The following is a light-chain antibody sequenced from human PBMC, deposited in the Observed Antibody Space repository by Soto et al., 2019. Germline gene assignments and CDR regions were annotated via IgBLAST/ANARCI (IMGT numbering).Light chain of an antibody. J-gene: IGLJ3*02. CDR1: NIGVKN. CDR2: DDR. CDR3: QVWDSGSDQVV. Sequence: SSVLTQPPSVSVAPGQTATITCGGNNIGVKNVHWFQQKPGQAPVLVVYDDRDRPSGIPERFSGSNSGNTATLTISRVEAGDEADYYCQVWDSGSDQVVFGGGTQLTVL. V-gene: IGLV3-21*02.